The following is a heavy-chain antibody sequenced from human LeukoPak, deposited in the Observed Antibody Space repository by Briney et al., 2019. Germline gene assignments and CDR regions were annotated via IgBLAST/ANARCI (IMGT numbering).Heavy chain of an antibody. V-gene: IGHV3-21*01. D-gene: IGHD3-10*01. J-gene: IGHJ4*02. CDR2: ISSSSSYI. CDR3: ARDHRVTMVRGVHPNFDY. Sequence: GSLRLSCAASGFTFSSYSMNWVGQAPGKGLEWVSSISSSSSYIYYADSVKGRFTISRDNAKNSLYLQMNSLRAEDTAVYYCARDHRVTMVRGVHPNFDYWGQGTLVTVSS. CDR1: GFTFSSYS.